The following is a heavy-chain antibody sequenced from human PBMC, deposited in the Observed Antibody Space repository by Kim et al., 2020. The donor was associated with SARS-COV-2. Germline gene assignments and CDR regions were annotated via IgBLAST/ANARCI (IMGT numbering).Heavy chain of an antibody. CDR2: ITSSSSYI. D-gene: IGHD2-2*02. CDR1: GFTFSNYN. J-gene: IGHJ4*02. CDR3: ARDPLHCSSTSCYIDY. Sequence: GGSLRLSCAASGFTFSNYNMNWVRQAPGKGLEWVSSITSSSSYIYYADSEKGRFTISRDNAKNSLYLQMNSLRAEDTAVYYCARDPLHCSSTSCYIDYWGQGTLVTVSS. V-gene: IGHV3-21*01.